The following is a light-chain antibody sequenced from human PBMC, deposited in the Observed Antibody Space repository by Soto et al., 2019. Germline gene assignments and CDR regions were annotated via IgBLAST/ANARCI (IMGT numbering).Light chain of an antibody. CDR1: HSLLHSDGKTF. Sequence: DIVMTQTPLSLSVTPGQPASISCNPIHSLLHSDGKTFFYWYLQKPGQSPQLLIYVGSYRASGVPDRFSGSGSGTDFTLEISRVEAEDVGIYYCTQTLQIPITFGQGTLLEIK. CDR2: VGS. J-gene: IGKJ5*01. V-gene: IGKV2-28*01. CDR3: TQTLQIPIT.